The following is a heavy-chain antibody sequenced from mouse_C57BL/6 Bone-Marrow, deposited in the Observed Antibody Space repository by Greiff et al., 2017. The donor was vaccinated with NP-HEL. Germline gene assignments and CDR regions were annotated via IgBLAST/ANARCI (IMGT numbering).Heavy chain of an antibody. Sequence: QVHVKQPGAELVKPGASVKLSCKASGYTFTSYWMHWVKQRPGRGLEWIGRIDPNSGGTKYNEKFKSKATLTVDKPSSTAYMQLSSLTSEDSAVYYCARERAYGSSYEFAYWGQGTLVTVSA. D-gene: IGHD1-1*01. CDR3: ARERAYGSSYEFAY. J-gene: IGHJ3*01. V-gene: IGHV1-72*01. CDR2: IDPNSGGT. CDR1: GYTFTSYW.